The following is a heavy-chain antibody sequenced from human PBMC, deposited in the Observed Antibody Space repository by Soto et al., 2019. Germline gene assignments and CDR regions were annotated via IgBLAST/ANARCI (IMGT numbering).Heavy chain of an antibody. V-gene: IGHV3-23*01. CDR2: ISGSGGST. D-gene: IGHD3-22*01. Sequence: EVQLLESGGGLVQPGGSLRLSCAASGFTFSSYAMSWVRQAPGKGLEWVSAISGSGGSTYYADSVKGQFTISRDNSKNTLYLQMNSLRAEDTAVYYCAKGLYYYDSSGYYISPSVFDYWGQGTLVTVSS. CDR3: AKGLYYYDSSGYYISPSVFDY. CDR1: GFTFSSYA. J-gene: IGHJ4*02.